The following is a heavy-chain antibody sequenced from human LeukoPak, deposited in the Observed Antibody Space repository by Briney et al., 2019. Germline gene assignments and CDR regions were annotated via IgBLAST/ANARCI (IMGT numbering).Heavy chain of an antibody. J-gene: IGHJ4*02. Sequence: PGGSLRLSCAASGFTFDDYGMSWVRQAPGKGLEWVSGINWNGGSTGYADSVKGRFTISRDNAKNSLYLQMNSLRAEDTAVYYCAKAHYYDSSGYYYVASGTFTEIDYWGQGTLVTVSS. CDR1: GFTFDDYG. V-gene: IGHV3-20*04. CDR3: AKAHYYDSSGYYYVASGTFTEIDY. CDR2: INWNGGST. D-gene: IGHD3-22*01.